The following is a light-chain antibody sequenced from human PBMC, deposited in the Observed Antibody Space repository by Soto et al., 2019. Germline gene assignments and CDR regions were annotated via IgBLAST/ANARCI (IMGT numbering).Light chain of an antibody. V-gene: IGLV2-14*01. J-gene: IGLJ2*01. CDR2: EVI. CDR1: SSDVGAYDS. CDR3: SSSTTTITPVV. Sequence: QSALTQPASVSGSPGQSITISCTGTSSDVGAYDSVSWYQQHPGKAPKLMIFEVISRPSGVSNRFSGSKSGNTASLTISGLQAEDEADYYCSSSTTTITPVVFGGGTKLTVL.